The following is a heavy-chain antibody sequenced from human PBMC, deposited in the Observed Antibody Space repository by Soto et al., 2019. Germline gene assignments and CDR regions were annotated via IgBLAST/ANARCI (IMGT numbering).Heavy chain of an antibody. CDR1: GGSISSSSYY. J-gene: IGHJ5*02. Sequence: SETLSLTCTVSGGSISSSSYYWGWIRQPPGKGLEWIGSIYYSGSTNYNPSLKSRVTISVDTSKNQFSLKLSSVTAADTAVYYCAAQLLLYNWFDPWGQGTLVTAPQ. CDR2: IYYSGST. D-gene: IGHD2-15*01. CDR3: AAQLLLYNWFDP. V-gene: IGHV4-39*07.